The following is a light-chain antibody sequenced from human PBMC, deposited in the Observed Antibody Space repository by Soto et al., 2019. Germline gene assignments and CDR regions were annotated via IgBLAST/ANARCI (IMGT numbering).Light chain of an antibody. Sequence: QSALTQPATVSGSPGQSITISCTGTSSDVGNYNLVSWYQQHPDKAPKLMIYDVTERPSGVSNRFSGSKSGNTASLTISGLQAEDEADSYCSSYAGSTAFVVFGGGTKLTVL. J-gene: IGLJ2*01. V-gene: IGLV2-23*02. CDR3: SSYAGSTAFVV. CDR2: DVT. CDR1: SSDVGNYNL.